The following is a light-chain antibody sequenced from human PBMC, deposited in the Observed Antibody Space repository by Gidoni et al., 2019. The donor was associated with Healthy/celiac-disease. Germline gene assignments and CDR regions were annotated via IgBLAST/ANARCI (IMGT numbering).Light chain of an antibody. V-gene: IGKV2-28*01. CDR1: QSLLHSNGYNY. J-gene: IGKJ1*01. CDR3: MQALQTPRT. CDR2: LGS. Sequence: TVLTQSPLSLLVTPGEPASISCRSSQSLLHSNGYNYLDWYLQKPGQSPQLLIYLGSNRASGVPDRFSGSGSGTDFTLKISRVEAEDVGVYYCMQALQTPRTFGQGTKVEIK.